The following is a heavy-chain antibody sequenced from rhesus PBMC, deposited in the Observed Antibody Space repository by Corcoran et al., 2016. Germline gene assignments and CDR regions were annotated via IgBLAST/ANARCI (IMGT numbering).Heavy chain of an antibody. D-gene: IGHD3-16*01. CDR2: IYGSSGST. V-gene: IGHV4-73*01. CDR1: GGSISGGYD. CDR3: AGGGGVVI. J-gene: IGHJ3*01. Sequence: QVQLQQWGEGLVKPSETLSLTCAVHGGSISGGYDWSWIRQPPGKGLEWIGYIYGSSGSTNYNPSLKNLVSISKDTTKNQFSLKLSAVAAADAAVYYCAGGGGVVIWGQGLRVTVSS.